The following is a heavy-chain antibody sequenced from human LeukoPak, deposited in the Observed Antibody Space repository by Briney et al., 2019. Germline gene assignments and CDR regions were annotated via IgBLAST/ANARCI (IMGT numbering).Heavy chain of an antibody. CDR1: GFTFSSYW. CDR3: ARENQYYDFWSGSLYYFDY. CDR2: IKQDGSEK. V-gene: IGHV3-7*01. J-gene: IGHJ4*02. D-gene: IGHD3-3*01. Sequence: GGSLSLSCAASGFTFSSYWMSWVRQAPGKGLEWVANIKQDGSEKYYVDSVKGRFTISRDNAKNSLYLQMNSLRAEDTAVYYCARENQYYDFWSGSLYYFDYWGQGTLVTVSS.